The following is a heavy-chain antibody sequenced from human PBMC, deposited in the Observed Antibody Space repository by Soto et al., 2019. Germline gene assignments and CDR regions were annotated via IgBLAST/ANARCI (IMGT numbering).Heavy chain of an antibody. Sequence: SETLSLTCTVSGGSISSYYWSWIRQPPGKGLEWIGYIYYSGSTNYNPSLKSRVTISVDTSKNQFSLKLSSVTAADTAVYYCVGGSGSYSFYYYYYMDVWGKGTTVTVSS. V-gene: IGHV4-59*01. J-gene: IGHJ6*03. CDR3: VGGSGSYSFYYYYYMDV. CDR1: GGSISSYY. CDR2: IYYSGST. D-gene: IGHD3-10*01.